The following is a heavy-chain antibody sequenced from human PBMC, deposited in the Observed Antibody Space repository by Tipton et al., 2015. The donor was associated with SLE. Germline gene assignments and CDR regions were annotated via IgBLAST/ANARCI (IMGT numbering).Heavy chain of an antibody. Sequence: QLVQSGAEVKKPGESLKISCKGSGYSFTSYWIGWVRQMPGKGLEWMGIIYPGDSDTRYSPSFQGQVTISADKSISTAYLQWSSLKASDTAMYYCARQPYYDYVWGDAFDIWGQGTMVTVSS. CDR2: IYPGDSDT. CDR1: GYSFTSYW. J-gene: IGHJ3*02. V-gene: IGHV5-51*01. D-gene: IGHD3-16*01. CDR3: ARQPYYDYVWGDAFDI.